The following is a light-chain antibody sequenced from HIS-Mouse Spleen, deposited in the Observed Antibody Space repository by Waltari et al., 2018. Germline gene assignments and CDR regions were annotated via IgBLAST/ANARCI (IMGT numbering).Light chain of an antibody. CDR3: YSTDSSGNHRV. V-gene: IGLV3-10*01. J-gene: IGLJ3*02. CDR2: EDS. Sequence: SYALTQPPSVSVSPGQTARITLSGDALPKKYAFCYQQKPVQAPVLVIYEDSKRPSGIPERFSGSSSGTMATLTISGAQVEDEADYYCYSTDSSGNHRVFGGGTKLTVL. CDR1: ALPKKY.